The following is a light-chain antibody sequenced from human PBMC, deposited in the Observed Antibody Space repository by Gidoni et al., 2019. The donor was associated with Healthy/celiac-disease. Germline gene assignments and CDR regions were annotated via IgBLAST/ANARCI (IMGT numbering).Light chain of an antibody. J-gene: IGKJ5*01. V-gene: IGKV1-39*01. CDR2: AAS. CDR3: QQSYSTPIT. CDR1: QSISSY. Sequence: DIQMTQPPSSLSASVGDRVTITCRASQSISSYLNWYQQKPGKAPKLLIYAASSLQSGVPSRFSGSGSGTDFTLTISRLQPEDFATYYCQQSYSTPITFGQGTRLEIK.